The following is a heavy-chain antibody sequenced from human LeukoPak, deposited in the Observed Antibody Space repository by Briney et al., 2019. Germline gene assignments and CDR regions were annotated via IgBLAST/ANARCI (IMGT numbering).Heavy chain of an antibody. V-gene: IGHV3-48*01. CDR2: ISSSTSTI. CDR3: ARGDDFWSGYSKIDY. J-gene: IGHJ4*02. D-gene: IGHD3-3*01. CDR1: GFTFSTYT. Sequence: GGSLRLSCAASGFTFSTYTMNWVRQAPGKGLEWVSCISSSTSTIYYADSVKGRFTVSRDNAKNSLYLQMNSLRAEDTAVYYCARGDDFWSGYSKIDYWGQGTLVTVSS.